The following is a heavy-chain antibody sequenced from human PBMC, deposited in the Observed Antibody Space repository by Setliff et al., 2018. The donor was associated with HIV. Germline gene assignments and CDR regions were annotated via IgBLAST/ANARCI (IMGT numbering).Heavy chain of an antibody. CDR3: STVKWNDDYYYYGMDV. CDR1: EFTFSNAW. Sequence: PGGSLRLSCAASEFTFSNAWMSWVRQAPGKGLEWVGRIKSKSDGGTTDYATPVKGRFTISRDDSKNMLYVQMNSLKTEDTAVYYCSTVKWNDDYYYYGMDVWGQGTTVTVSS. V-gene: IGHV3-15*01. CDR2: IKSKSDGGTT. J-gene: IGHJ6*02. D-gene: IGHD1-20*01.